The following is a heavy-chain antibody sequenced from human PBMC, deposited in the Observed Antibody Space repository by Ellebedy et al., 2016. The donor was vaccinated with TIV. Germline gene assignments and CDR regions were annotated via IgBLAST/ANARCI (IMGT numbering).Heavy chain of an antibody. CDR3: ARGLEEQWLVESHNWFDP. Sequence: GSLRLXXTVSGGSISSSSYYWGWIRQPPGKGLEWIGSIYYSGSTYYNPSLKRRVAISVDTSKNQFSLKLSSVTAADTAVYYCARGLEEQWLVESHNWFDPWGQGTLVTVSS. V-gene: IGHV4-39*07. CDR2: IYYSGST. J-gene: IGHJ5*02. D-gene: IGHD6-19*01. CDR1: GGSISSSSYY.